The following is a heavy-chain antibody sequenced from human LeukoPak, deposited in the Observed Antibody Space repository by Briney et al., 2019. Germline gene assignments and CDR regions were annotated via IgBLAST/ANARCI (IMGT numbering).Heavy chain of an antibody. CDR1: GYSFTSYW. CDR3: ARQKGGGSGWYEVGNYYYGMDV. V-gene: IGHV5-51*01. J-gene: IGHJ6*02. D-gene: IGHD6-19*01. Sequence: GESLKISCKGSGYSFTSYWIGWVRQMPGKGLEWMGINYPGDSDTRYSPSFQGQVTISADKSISTAYLQWSSLKASDTAMYYCARQKGGGSGWYEVGNYYYGMDVWGQGTTVTVSS. CDR2: NYPGDSDT.